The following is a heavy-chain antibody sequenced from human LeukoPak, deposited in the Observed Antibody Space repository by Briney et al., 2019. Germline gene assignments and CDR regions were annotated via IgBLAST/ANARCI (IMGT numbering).Heavy chain of an antibody. V-gene: IGHV4-34*01. J-gene: IGHJ3*02. D-gene: IGHD3-3*01. CDR1: GGSFSGYY. Sequence: KPSETLSLTCAVYGGSFSGYYWSWIRQPPGKGLEWIGYIYYSGSTNYNPSLKSRVTISVDTSKNQFSLKLSSVTAADTAVYYCARGLVLRFLEWSNAFDIWGQGTMVTVSS. CDR3: ARGLVLRFLEWSNAFDI. CDR2: IYYSGST.